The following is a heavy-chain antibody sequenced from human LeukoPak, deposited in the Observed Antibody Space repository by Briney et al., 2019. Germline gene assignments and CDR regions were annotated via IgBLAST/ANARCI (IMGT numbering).Heavy chain of an antibody. CDR3: ARERVATDWFDP. J-gene: IGHJ5*02. CDR2: INPNSGGT. CDR1: GYTFTYYY. D-gene: IGHD5-12*01. V-gene: IGHV1-2*02. Sequence: ASVKVSCKSSGYTFTYYYMLWVRQAPGQGLEWMGWINPNSGGTNYAQKFQGRVTMTRDTSISTAYMELSRLRSDDTAVYYCARERVATDWFDPWGQGTLVTVSS.